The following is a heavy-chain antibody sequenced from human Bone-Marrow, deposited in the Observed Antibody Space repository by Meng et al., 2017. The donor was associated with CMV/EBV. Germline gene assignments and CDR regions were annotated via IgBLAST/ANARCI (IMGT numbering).Heavy chain of an antibody. CDR3: ARAATMIVVVEYFIGDAFDI. Sequence: SVKVSCKASGGTFSSYAISWVRQAPGQGLEWMGGIIPILGIANYAQKFQGRVTITADKSTSTAYMELSSLRSEDTAVYYCARAATMIVVVEYFIGDAFDIWGQGPMVTVSS. D-gene: IGHD3-22*01. V-gene: IGHV1-69*10. CDR1: GGTFSSYA. CDR2: IIPILGIA. J-gene: IGHJ3*02.